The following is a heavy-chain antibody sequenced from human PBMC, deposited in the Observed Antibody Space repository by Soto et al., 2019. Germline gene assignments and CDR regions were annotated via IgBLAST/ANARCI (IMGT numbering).Heavy chain of an antibody. Sequence: GASVKVSCKASGGKFNTYAFNWVRQAPGQGLEWLGGIISFFGAAMYAQKFQGRVTITADEFTTTAYLELSSLRSEDTAVYYCARGGKERFRGSGMDVWGQGTTVTVSS. D-gene: IGHD1-1*01. CDR2: IISFFGAA. CDR1: GGKFNTYA. J-gene: IGHJ6*02. CDR3: ARGGKERFRGSGMDV. V-gene: IGHV1-69*13.